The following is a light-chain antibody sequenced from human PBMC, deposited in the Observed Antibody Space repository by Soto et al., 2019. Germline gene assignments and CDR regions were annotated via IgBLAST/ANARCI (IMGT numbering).Light chain of an antibody. CDR1: QSVSSN. V-gene: IGKV3-15*01. CDR2: GAS. Sequence: EIVMTQSPATLSVSPGERATLSCRASQSVSSNLAWYQQKPCQAPTLLIYGASTRATGIPARFSGSGSGTEFTLTISSLQSEDFAVYYCQQYNNWPPLTFGGGTKVDIK. CDR3: QQYNNWPPLT. J-gene: IGKJ4*01.